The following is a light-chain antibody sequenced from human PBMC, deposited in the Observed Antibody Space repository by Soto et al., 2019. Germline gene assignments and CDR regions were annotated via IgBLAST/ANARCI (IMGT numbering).Light chain of an antibody. CDR3: AGWDGSLRGFV. V-gene: IGLV2-14*01. J-gene: IGLJ1*01. Sequence: QSALTQPASVSGSPGQSITISCTGTSSDDGGYDYVSWYQLHPGKAPKLMVFEVSNRPSGVPDRFSGSKSGTSASLAISGLQSEDEADYFCAGWDGSLRGFVFGTGTKVTVL. CDR2: EVS. CDR1: SSDDGGYDY.